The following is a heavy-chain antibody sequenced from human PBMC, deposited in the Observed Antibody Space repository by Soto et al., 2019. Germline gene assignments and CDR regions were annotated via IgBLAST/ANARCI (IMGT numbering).Heavy chain of an antibody. Sequence: GGSLRLSCAASGFTFSSYAMSWVRQAPGKGLEWVSAISGSGGSTYYVDSVKGPFTISRDNNKSTLYLQMNCLRAEDTAVYHCAKDFRAQCISRLDRLGPGTLLTVFS. CDR1: GFTFSSYA. CDR2: ISGSGGST. CDR3: AKDFRAQCISRLDR. V-gene: IGHV3-23*01. D-gene: IGHD3-10*01. J-gene: IGHJ5*02.